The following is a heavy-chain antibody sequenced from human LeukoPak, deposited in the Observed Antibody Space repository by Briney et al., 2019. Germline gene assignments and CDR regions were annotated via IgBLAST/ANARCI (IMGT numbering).Heavy chain of an antibody. CDR3: ARGSLHSAYGFDY. Sequence: PGGSLRLSCAASGFTFSSYEMNGVPQAPGKGLEWVSHSSSSGSTIFYAGSVKGRFTIARDNAKNSVYLQMNSLRAEDTAVYYCARGSLHSAYGFDYWGQGTLVTVSS. J-gene: IGHJ4*02. CDR2: SSSSGSTI. D-gene: IGHD5-12*01. CDR1: GFTFSSYE. V-gene: IGHV3-48*03.